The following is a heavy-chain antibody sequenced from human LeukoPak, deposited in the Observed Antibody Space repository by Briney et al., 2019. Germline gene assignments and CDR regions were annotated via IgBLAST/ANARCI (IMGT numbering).Heavy chain of an antibody. CDR1: GFTFSNHG. CDR2: IPFDGSNK. J-gene: IGHJ6*03. Sequence: GGSLRLSCAASGFTFSNHGMHWVRQAPGKGLEWVAFIPFDGSNKYHADSVKGRFTISRDNSKNTLYLQMNSLRAEDTAVYYCAKDRCSGGSCDPPYYYFMDVWGKGTTVTVSS. V-gene: IGHV3-30*02. D-gene: IGHD2-15*01. CDR3: AKDRCSGGSCDPPYYYFMDV.